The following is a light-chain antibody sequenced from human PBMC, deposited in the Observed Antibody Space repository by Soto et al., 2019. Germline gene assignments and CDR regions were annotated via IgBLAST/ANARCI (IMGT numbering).Light chain of an antibody. CDR1: QSVSSTS. Sequence: EIVLTQSPGTLSFSPGEIATLSCRASQSVSSTSLAWYQQKPGQAPRLLIYGASNRATGIPDRFSGSGSGTDFTLTIIRLEPEDFAVYYCQQYDGSPPWTFGLGTKVEFK. J-gene: IGKJ1*01. V-gene: IGKV3-20*01. CDR2: GAS. CDR3: QQYDGSPPWT.